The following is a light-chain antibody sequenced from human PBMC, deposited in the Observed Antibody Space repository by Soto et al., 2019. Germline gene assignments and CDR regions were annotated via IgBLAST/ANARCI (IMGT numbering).Light chain of an antibody. CDR3: QQSDSIPIT. V-gene: IGKV1-39*01. CDR1: HSISTW. J-gene: IGKJ5*01. Sequence: GDRVTITWRASHSISTWLAWYQQKPGKAPKLLIYAASSLQSGVPSRFSGSGSGTDFPLAISSLQPEDFATYYCQQSDSIPITFGQGTRLAI. CDR2: AAS.